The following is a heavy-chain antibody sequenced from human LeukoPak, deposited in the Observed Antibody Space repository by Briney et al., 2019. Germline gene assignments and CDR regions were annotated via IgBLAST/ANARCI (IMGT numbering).Heavy chain of an antibody. Sequence: SVKVSCKASGGTFSSETFSWVRQAPGQGLEWMGGVIPIFDKSNYAQKFQGRVTITADESTSTAYMELSGLRSEDTAVFYCATTKRGRHCGGKACAVFDSWGQGTLVTVSS. CDR1: GGTFSSET. V-gene: IGHV1-69*13. CDR3: ATTKRGRHCGGKACAVFDS. D-gene: IGHD2-21*01. CDR2: VIPIFDKS. J-gene: IGHJ4*02.